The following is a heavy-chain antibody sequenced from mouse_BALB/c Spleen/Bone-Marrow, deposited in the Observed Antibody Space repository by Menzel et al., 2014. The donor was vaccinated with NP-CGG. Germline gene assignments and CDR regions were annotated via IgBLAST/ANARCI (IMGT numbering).Heavy chain of an antibody. CDR2: IDPANGNT. CDR3: ASYRYAWYFDV. Sequence: VQLQQSGAELVKPGASVKLSCTASGFNIKDTHMHWVKQRPEQGLEWVGRIDPANGNTKYDPKFQGKATITADTSSNTDYLQLSSLTSEDTAVYYCASYRYAWYFDVWGAGTTVTVSS. D-gene: IGHD2-14*01. J-gene: IGHJ1*01. V-gene: IGHV14-3*02. CDR1: GFNIKDTH.